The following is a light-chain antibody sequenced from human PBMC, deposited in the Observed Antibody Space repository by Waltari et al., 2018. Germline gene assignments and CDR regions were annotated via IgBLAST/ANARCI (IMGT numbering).Light chain of an antibody. CDR1: SSDVGGYDY. V-gene: IGLV2-14*01. J-gene: IGLJ1*01. Sequence: QSALTQPASVSGSPGQSITISCTGTSSDVGGYDYVSWYQHHPGKAPKFMIYDVNNRASGVSNRFSGSKSGNTASLTISGLQAEDEADYYCCSYTSSSTFVFGTGTKVSVL. CDR3: CSYTSSSTFV. CDR2: DVN.